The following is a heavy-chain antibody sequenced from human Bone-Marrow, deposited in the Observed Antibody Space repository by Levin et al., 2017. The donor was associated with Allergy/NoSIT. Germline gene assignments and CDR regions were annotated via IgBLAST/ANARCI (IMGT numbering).Heavy chain of an antibody. CDR3: ARGGHYDSSGYYDW. CDR1: GFTFSTYA. D-gene: IGHD3-22*01. CDR2: MSSNGGTA. J-gene: IGHJ4*02. V-gene: IGHV3-64*02. Sequence: AGGSLRLSCVTSGFTFSTYAMHWVRQAPGKGLEYVSAMSSNGGTAYYADSVKGRFSISRDNYKNTLYLQMGSLRAEDMAVYYCARGGHYDSSGYYDWWGQGTLVTVSS.